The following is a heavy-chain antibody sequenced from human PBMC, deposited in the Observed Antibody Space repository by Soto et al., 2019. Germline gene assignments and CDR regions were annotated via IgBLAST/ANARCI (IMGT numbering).Heavy chain of an antibody. CDR3: AKDRRIVVGYCMGS. CDR1: EFRFSDYG. D-gene: IGHD2-21*02. J-gene: IGHJ5*02. V-gene: IGHV3-23*01. CDR2: ISGSGGST. Sequence: GGSLRLSCAASEFRFSDYGMNWVRQAPGKGLEWVSSISGSGGSTYYADSVKGRFTISRDNSKNRLYLQMSSLSAEDTAVYYCAKDRRIVVGYCMGSWGQGTLVTVSS.